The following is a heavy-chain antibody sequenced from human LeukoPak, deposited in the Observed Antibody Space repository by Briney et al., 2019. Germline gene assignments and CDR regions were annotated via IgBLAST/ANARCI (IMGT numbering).Heavy chain of an antibody. CDR2: INHSGST. CDR3: ARALADNRGYYLGFDC. V-gene: IGHV4-34*01. Sequence: SETLSLTCAVYGESFSAYYWSWVRQPPGKGLEWIGEINHSGSTNYNPSLKSRVTISVATSKNQFSLKLSSVTAADTAVYYCARALADNRGYYLGFDCWGQGTLVTVSS. J-gene: IGHJ4*02. CDR1: GESFSAYY. D-gene: IGHD3-22*01.